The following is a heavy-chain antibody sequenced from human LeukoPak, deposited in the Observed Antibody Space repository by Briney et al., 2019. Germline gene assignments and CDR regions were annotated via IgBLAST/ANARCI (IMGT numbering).Heavy chain of an antibody. CDR3: ARDGGYSSSWYRWFDP. CDR1: GGSISSYY. D-gene: IGHD6-13*01. J-gene: IGHJ5*02. Sequence: SETLSLTCIVSGGSISSYYWSWIRQPPGKGLEWIGYIYYSGSTNYNPSLKSRVTISVDTSRNQFSPKLSSVTAADTAVYYCARDGGYSSSWYRWFDPWGQGTLVTVSS. V-gene: IGHV4-59*01. CDR2: IYYSGST.